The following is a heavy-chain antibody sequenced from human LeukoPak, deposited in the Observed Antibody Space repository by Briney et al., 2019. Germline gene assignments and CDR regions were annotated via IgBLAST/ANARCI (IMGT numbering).Heavy chain of an antibody. V-gene: IGHV4-39*01. J-gene: IGHJ4*02. Sequence: PSETLSLTYTVSGGSISSSSYYWGWIRHPPGKGLERIGSIYYSGSTYYNPSLKSRVTISVDTSKNQFSLKLSSVTAADTAVYYCASGGRYCSSTSCYYFDYWGQGTLVTVSS. CDR2: IYYSGST. CDR1: GGSISSSSYY. CDR3: ASGGRYCSSTSCYYFDY. D-gene: IGHD2-2*01.